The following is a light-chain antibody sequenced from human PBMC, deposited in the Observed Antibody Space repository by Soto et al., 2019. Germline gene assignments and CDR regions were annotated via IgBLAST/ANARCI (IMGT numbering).Light chain of an antibody. V-gene: IGKV3-11*01. CDR1: QSVSSY. J-gene: IGKJ5*01. CDR2: DAS. Sequence: EIVLTQSPATLSLSPGERATLSCRVSQSVSSYLAWYQQKPGQAPRLLIYDASNRATGIPVRFSGSGSGTDFTLTISSLEPEDFAVYYCQQRSNWPSITFGQGTRLEIK. CDR3: QQRSNWPSIT.